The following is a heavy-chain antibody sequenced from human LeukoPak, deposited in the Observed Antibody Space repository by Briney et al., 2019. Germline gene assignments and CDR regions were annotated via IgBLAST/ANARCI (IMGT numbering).Heavy chain of an antibody. CDR2: TNAYNGNT. CDR3: ARDKSDVVTSWGFDP. D-gene: IGHD2-2*01. CDR1: GYTFTSYG. V-gene: IGHV1-18*01. J-gene: IGHJ5*02. Sequence: ASVKVSCKASGYTFTSYGISWVRQAPGQGLEWMGWTNAYNGNTNYAQKLQGRVTMTTDTSTSTAYMELRSLRSDDTAVYYCARDKSDVVTSWGFDPWGQGTLVTVSS.